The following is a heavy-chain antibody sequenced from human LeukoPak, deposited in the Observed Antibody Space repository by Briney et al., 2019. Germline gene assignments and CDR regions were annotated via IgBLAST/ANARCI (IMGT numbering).Heavy chain of an antibody. CDR1: VYTFTSYG. CDR2: ISAYNGNT. V-gene: IGHV1-18*01. Sequence: ASVKVSCKASVYTFTSYGIXXXXXXXXXXXXWMGWISAYNGNTNYAQKLQGRVTMTTDTSTSTAYMELRSLRSDDTAVYYCAGGYSYGDLDYWGQGTLVTVSS. D-gene: IGHD5-18*01. J-gene: IGHJ4*02. CDR3: AGGYSYGDLDY.